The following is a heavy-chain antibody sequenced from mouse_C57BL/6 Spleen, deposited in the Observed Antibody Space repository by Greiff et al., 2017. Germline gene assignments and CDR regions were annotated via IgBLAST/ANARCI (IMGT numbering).Heavy chain of an antibody. V-gene: IGHV1-64*01. CDR2: IHPNSGST. Sequence: VQLQQPGAELVKPGASVKLSCKASGYTFTSYWMHWVKQRPGQGLEWIGMIHPNSGSTNYNEKFKSKATLTVDKSSSTAYMQLSSLTSEDSAVYYCARSLYYGSSYDAMDYWGQGTSVTVSS. D-gene: IGHD1-1*01. CDR1: GYTFTSYW. J-gene: IGHJ4*01. CDR3: ARSLYYGSSYDAMDY.